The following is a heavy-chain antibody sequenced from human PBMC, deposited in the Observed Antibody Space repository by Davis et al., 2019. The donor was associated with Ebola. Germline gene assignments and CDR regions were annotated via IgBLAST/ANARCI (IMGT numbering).Heavy chain of an antibody. CDR1: GCLFPSYW. D-gene: IGHD2-8*01. CDR3: ARLGLRTYDYYYGMDV. J-gene: IGHJ6*02. Sequence: GESLNLPCNGSGCLFPSYWIGWVRQLPGKGLEWLGIISPGHSDTSYSPSFQGQVTISADKSISTAYLQWSSLTASDTAMYYCARLGLRTYDYYYGMDVWGQGTTVTVSS. V-gene: IGHV5-51*01. CDR2: ISPGHSDT.